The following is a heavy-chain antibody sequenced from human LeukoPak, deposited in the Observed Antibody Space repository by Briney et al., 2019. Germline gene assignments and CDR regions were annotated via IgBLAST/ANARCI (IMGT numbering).Heavy chain of an antibody. CDR2: TNPNSGNT. V-gene: IGHV1-8*01. Sequence: ASVKVSCKASGYTFTSYDINWVRQATGRGLEWMGWTNPNSGNTGYAQKFQGRVTMTRNTSISTAYMELSSLRSEDTAVYYCAIALTTVTTTLPADWGQGTLVTVSS. D-gene: IGHD4-17*01. J-gene: IGHJ1*01. CDR1: GYTFTSYD. CDR3: AIALTTVTTTLPAD.